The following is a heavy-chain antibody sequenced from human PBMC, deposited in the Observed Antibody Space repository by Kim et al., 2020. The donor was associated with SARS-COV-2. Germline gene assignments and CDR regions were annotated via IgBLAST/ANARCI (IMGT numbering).Heavy chain of an antibody. CDR1: GYTFTSYG. J-gene: IGHJ4*02. V-gene: IGHV1-18*01. Sequence: ASVKVSCKASGYTFTSYGISWVRQAPGQGLEWMGWISAYNGNTNYAQKLQGRVTMTTDTSTSTAYMELRSLRSDDTAVYYCACGHGSGSYYNFPRYWGQGTLCTVTA. CDR2: ISAYNGNT. D-gene: IGHD3-10*01. CDR3: ACGHGSGSYYNFPRY.